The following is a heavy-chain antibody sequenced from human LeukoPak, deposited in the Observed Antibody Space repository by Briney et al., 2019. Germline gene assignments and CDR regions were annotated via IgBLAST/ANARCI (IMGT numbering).Heavy chain of an antibody. CDR3: ARLDWNYPDY. J-gene: IGHJ4*02. CDR2: IYHSGST. V-gene: IGHV4-38-2*01. Sequence: SETLSLTCAVSGYSISSGYYWGWIPQPPGKGREWIGSIYHSGSTYYNPSLKSRVTISVDTSKNQFSLKLSSVTAADTAVYYCARLDWNYPDYWGQGTLVTVSS. CDR1: GYSISSGYY. D-gene: IGHD1-7*01.